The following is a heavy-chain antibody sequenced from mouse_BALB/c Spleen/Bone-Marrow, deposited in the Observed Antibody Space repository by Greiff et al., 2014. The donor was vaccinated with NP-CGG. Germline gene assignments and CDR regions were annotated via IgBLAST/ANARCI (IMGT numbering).Heavy chain of an antibody. D-gene: IGHD2-1*01. CDR1: GFTFSNFG. CDR3: ARSHFYGNYFDY. J-gene: IGHJ2*01. Sequence: VQLKESGGGLVQPGGSRKLSCAASGFTFSNFGMHWFRQSPEKGLEWVAFVSTGSTIIYYADTVKGRFTISRDSPENTLFLQMTSLRSEDTAIYYCARSHFYGNYFDYWGQGTTLTVSS. CDR2: VSTGSTII. V-gene: IGHV5-17*02.